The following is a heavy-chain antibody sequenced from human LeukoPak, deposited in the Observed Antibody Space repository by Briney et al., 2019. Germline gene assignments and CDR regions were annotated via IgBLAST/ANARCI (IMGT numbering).Heavy chain of an antibody. CDR2: IIPILGIA. J-gene: IGHJ4*02. V-gene: IGHV1-69*02. Sequence: SVKVSCKASGGTFSSYTTSWVRQAPGQGLEWMGRIIPILGIANYAQKFQGRVTITADKSTSTAYMELSSLRSEDTAVYYCASQRGDYGYDYWGQGTLVTVSS. CDR3: ASQRGDYGYDY. CDR1: GGTFSSYT. D-gene: IGHD4/OR15-4a*01.